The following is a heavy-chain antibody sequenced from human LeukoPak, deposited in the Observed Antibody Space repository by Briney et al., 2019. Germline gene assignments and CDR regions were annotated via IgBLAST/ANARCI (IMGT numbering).Heavy chain of an antibody. J-gene: IGHJ3*02. CDR2: INTYNGNT. V-gene: IGHV1-18*01. CDR3: AGDYYDSSGYYYDAFDI. D-gene: IGHD3-22*01. CDR1: GYTFTSYG. Sequence: ASVKVSCKASGYTFTSYGISWVRQAPGQGLEWMGWINTYNGNTNYAQKLQGRVNMTTDTSTNTAYMELRSLRSDDTAVYYCAGDYYDSSGYYYDAFDIWGQGTMVTVSS.